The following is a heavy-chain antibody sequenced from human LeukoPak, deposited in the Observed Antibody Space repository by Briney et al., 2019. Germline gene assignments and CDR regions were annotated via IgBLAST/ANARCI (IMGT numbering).Heavy chain of an antibody. CDR1: GFTVSSNY. J-gene: IGHJ3*02. V-gene: IGHV3-53*01. CDR3: AKGDTAITKYAFDI. D-gene: IGHD5-18*01. Sequence: GGSLRLSCAASGFTVSSNYMNWVRQAPGKGLEWVSVIYSGGSTYYADSVKGRFTISRDNSKNTLYLQMNSLRAEDTAVYYCAKGDTAITKYAFDIWGQGTMVTVSS. CDR2: IYSGGST.